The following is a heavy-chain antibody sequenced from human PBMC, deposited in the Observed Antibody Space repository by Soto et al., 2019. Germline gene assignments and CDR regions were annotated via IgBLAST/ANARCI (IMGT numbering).Heavy chain of an antibody. CDR2: ISATGGST. D-gene: IGHD1-1*01. Sequence: SLRLSCSASGFTFNNYAMNWVRQAPGKGLEWVATISATGGSTYYADSVKGRFTISRDNSKNTLYLQMNGLRVEDTAVYYCAKERLAGNFDYWGQGTQVTVSS. J-gene: IGHJ4*02. CDR1: GFTFNNYA. V-gene: IGHV3-23*01. CDR3: AKERLAGNFDY.